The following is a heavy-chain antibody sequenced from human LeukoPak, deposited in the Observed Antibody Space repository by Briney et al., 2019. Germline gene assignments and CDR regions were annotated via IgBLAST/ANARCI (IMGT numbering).Heavy chain of an antibody. Sequence: GGSLRLSCAASGFTFSSYAMHWVRQAPGKGLEWVAVISYDGSNKYYADSVKGRFTISRDNSKNTLYLQMNSLRAEDTAVYYCASGRHYYDSSGYGMLDYWGQGTLVTVSS. D-gene: IGHD3-22*01. CDR1: GFTFSSYA. CDR3: ASGRHYYDSSGYGMLDY. CDR2: ISYDGSNK. J-gene: IGHJ4*02. V-gene: IGHV3-30*04.